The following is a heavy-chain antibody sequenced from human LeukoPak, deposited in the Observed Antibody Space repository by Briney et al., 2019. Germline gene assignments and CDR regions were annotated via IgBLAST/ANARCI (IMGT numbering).Heavy chain of an antibody. CDR2: INPSGGST. CDR1: GYTFTSYY. CDR3: AREIAVAGTEYFDY. Sequence: GASVKVSCKASGYTFTSYYMHWVRQAPGQGLEWMGIINPSGGSTSYARKFQGRVTMTRDMSTSTVYMGLSSLRSEDTAVYYCAREIAVAGTEYFDYWGQGTLVTVSS. D-gene: IGHD6-19*01. J-gene: IGHJ4*02. V-gene: IGHV1-46*01.